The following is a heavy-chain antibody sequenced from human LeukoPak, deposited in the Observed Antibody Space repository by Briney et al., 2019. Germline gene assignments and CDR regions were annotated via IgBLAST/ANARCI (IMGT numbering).Heavy chain of an antibody. Sequence: PGGSLRLSCAASGFTFSSYAMSWVRQAPGKGLEWVSAISGSGGSTYYADSVKGRFTISRDNSKNTLYLQMNSLRAEDTAVYYCANGGGLLWFGDLLRGWFDPWGQGTLVTVSS. J-gene: IGHJ5*02. D-gene: IGHD3-10*01. CDR1: GFTFSSYA. V-gene: IGHV3-23*01. CDR2: ISGSGGST. CDR3: ANGGGLLWFGDLLRGWFDP.